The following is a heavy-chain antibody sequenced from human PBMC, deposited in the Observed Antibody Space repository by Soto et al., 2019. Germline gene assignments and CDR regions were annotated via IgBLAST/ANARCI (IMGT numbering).Heavy chain of an antibody. Sequence: QITLKESGPPLVKPTQTLTLTCTFSGFSLSTSGVGVGWIRQPPGKALEWLAVIYWDDYKHYSPSLKSRLTITNDTSKNQVVLTMTNMDPVDTATYYCAHKGYGDYPLDYWGQGTLLTVSS. CDR3: AHKGYGDYPLDY. CDR2: IYWDDYK. V-gene: IGHV2-5*02. CDR1: GFSLSTSGVG. J-gene: IGHJ4*02. D-gene: IGHD4-17*01.